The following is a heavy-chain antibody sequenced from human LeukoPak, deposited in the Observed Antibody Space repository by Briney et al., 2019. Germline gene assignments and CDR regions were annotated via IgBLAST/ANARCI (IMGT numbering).Heavy chain of an antibody. V-gene: IGHV4-39*07. D-gene: IGHD4-23*01. J-gene: IGHJ4*02. CDR1: GGSIPISTYY. Sequence: SETLSLTCTVSGGSIPISTYYWGWVRQPPGKGLEWIGSIYYSGSTYYNPSLKSRVTISVDTSKNQFSLKLSSVTAADTAVYYCARDAGGLYGGNSPYYFDYWGQGTLVTVSS. CDR2: IYYSGST. CDR3: ARDAGGLYGGNSPYYFDY.